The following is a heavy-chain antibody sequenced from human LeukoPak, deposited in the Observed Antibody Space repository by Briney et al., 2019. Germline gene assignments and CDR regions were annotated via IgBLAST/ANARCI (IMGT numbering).Heavy chain of an antibody. V-gene: IGHV3-74*01. J-gene: IGHJ3*02. CDR2: IGNDGSDT. CDR3: ARGGYDHAFDI. Sequence: GGSLRLSCAASRFTFSSYWFHWVRQAPGKGLVWVSRIGNDGSDTIYADSVKGLFTISRDNAKSTLYLQMNSLKAEDTAVYYCARGGYDHAFDIWGQGTMVTVSS. D-gene: IGHD2-15*01. CDR1: RFTFSSYW.